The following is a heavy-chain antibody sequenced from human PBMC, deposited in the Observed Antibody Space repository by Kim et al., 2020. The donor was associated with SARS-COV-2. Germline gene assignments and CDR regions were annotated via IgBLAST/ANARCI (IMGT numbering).Heavy chain of an antibody. V-gene: IGHV3-23*01. CDR2: ISSSCGST. J-gene: IGHJ6*02. CDR3: AKDRHYYGSGSYYKDGMEV. CDR1: GFTFSSYA. Sequence: GGSLRLSCAASGFTFSSYAMSWVRQAPGKGLECVSTISSSCGSTYYADSVKGRFTISRDNSKNTLYLQMNSLRAEDTAVYYCAKDRHYYGSGSYYKDGMEVWGQGTTVTVSS. D-gene: IGHD3-10*01.